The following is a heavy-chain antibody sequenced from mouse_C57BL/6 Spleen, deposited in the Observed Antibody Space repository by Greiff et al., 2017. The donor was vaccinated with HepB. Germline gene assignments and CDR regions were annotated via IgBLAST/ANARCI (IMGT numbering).Heavy chain of an antibody. Sequence: EVKLQQSGPELVKPGDSVKISCKASGYSFTGYFMNWVMQSHGKSLEWIGRINPYNGDTFYNQKFKGKATLTVDKSSSTAHMELRSLTSEDSAVYYCARPAYYSNYGDWYFDVWGTGTTVTVSS. V-gene: IGHV1-20*01. CDR3: ARPAYYSNYGDWYFDV. CDR1: GYSFTGYF. D-gene: IGHD2-5*01. CDR2: INPYNGDT. J-gene: IGHJ1*03.